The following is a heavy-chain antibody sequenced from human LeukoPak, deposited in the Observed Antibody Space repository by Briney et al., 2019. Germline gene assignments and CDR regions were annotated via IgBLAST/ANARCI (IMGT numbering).Heavy chain of an antibody. Sequence: SETLSLTCTVSGGSISSYYWSWIRQPPGKGLEWIGYIYSSGSTNYNPSLKSRVTISVDTSKNQFSLKVSSVTAADTAVYYCARLILGYCIRTSCYDNYYMDVWGKGTTVTVSS. CDR3: ARLILGYCIRTSCYDNYYMDV. V-gene: IGHV4-4*09. CDR2: IYSSGST. D-gene: IGHD2-2*01. CDR1: GGSISSYY. J-gene: IGHJ6*03.